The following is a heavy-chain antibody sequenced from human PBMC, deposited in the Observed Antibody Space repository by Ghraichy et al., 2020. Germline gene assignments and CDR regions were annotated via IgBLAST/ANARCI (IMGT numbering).Heavy chain of an antibody. CDR3: ARGCRLRFLEWFLQDQKYNWFDP. D-gene: IGHD3-3*01. CDR1: GGSFSGYY. CDR2: INHSGST. Sequence: SETLSLTCTVYGGSFSGYYWSWIRQPPGKGLEWIGEINHSGSTNYNPSLKSRVTISVDTSKNQFSLKLSSVTAADTAVYYCARGCRLRFLEWFLQDQKYNWFDPWGQGTLVTVSS. V-gene: IGHV4-34*01. J-gene: IGHJ5*02.